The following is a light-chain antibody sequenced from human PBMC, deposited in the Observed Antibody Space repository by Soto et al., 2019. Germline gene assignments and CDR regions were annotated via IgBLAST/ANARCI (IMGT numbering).Light chain of an antibody. CDR3: QQYNNWIT. CDR1: QSVSSN. CDR2: GAS. J-gene: IGKJ4*01. V-gene: IGKV3-15*01. Sequence: EIVMTQSPATLSVSPGERATLSCRASQSVSSNLAWYQQKPGQAPRLLIYGASTTATGIPARFSGSGSGTEFTITISSLQSEDFAVYYCQQYNNWITFGGGTKVEIK.